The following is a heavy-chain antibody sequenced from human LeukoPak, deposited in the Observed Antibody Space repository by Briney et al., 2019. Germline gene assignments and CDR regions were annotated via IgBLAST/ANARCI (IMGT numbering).Heavy chain of an antibody. Sequence: PGASVKVSCKASGYTFTNYGISWVRQAPGQGLEWMGWISAYSGNTNYAQNLQGRVTMTTDTSTSTAYMELGSLRSDDTAVYYCARAPDDYDFWSGPFDYWGRGTLVTVSS. J-gene: IGHJ4*02. CDR1: GYTFTNYG. CDR3: ARAPDDYDFWSGPFDY. V-gene: IGHV1-18*01. D-gene: IGHD3-3*01. CDR2: ISAYSGNT.